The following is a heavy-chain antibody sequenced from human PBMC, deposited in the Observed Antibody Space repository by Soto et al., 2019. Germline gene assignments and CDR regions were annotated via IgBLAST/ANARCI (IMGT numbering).Heavy chain of an antibody. D-gene: IGHD2-15*01. CDR3: AGLRGYAGSPIEY. CDR2: ISYSGNT. J-gene: IGHJ4*02. Sequence: SETPDLTFTISGGSIISGYWSWSRQPPGKGLEWIGYISYSGNTNYHPSLKRRATMSVDTPKNQFSIRLSSVTTADTAVYYCAGLRGYAGSPIEYWGQGTILTVS. V-gene: IGHV4-59*03. CDR1: GGSIISGY.